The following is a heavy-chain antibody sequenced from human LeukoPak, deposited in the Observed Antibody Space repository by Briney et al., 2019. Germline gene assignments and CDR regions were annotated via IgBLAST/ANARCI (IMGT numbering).Heavy chain of an antibody. CDR3: AKEYTSRWSYWHFDL. D-gene: IGHD6-13*01. CDR2: LYSGGNT. V-gene: IGHV3-53*05. Sequence: GGSLRLSCAVSGFIVSSSYMSWVRQAPGKGLEWVSVLYSGGNTFYRDSVKGRFAISRDDSKNTLYLQMDSLRAEDTALYYCAKEYTSRWSYWHFDLWGQGTLVTVSS. J-gene: IGHJ5*02. CDR1: GFIVSSSY.